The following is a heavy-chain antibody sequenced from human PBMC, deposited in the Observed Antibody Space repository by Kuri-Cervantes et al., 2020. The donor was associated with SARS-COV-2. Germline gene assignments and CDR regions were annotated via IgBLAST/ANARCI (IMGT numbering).Heavy chain of an antibody. CDR1: GGSFSGYY. V-gene: IGHV4-34*01. CDR2: INHSGST. J-gene: IGHJ4*02. Sequence: SQTLSLTCAVYGGSFSGYYWSWIRQPPGKALEWIGEINHSGSTNYNPSLKSRVTISVDKSKNQFSLKLSSVTAADTAVYYCARAMGTMIVVDHGYFDYWGQGTLVTVSS. CDR3: ARAMGTMIVVDHGYFDY. D-gene: IGHD3-22*01.